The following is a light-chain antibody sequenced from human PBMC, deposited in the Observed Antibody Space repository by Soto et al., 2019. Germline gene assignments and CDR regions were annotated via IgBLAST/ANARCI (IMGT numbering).Light chain of an antibody. CDR2: AAS. J-gene: IGKJ1*01. CDR1: QTISGY. Sequence: DIQMTQSPSSLSASVGDRVTITCRASQTISGYLNWYQQKPGKAPKLLIYAASTLQSGVPSRFSGSGSGTDYTLTISSLQLEDFATYYCQQSYTIPLTFGQGTKVDIK. V-gene: IGKV1-39*01. CDR3: QQSYTIPLT.